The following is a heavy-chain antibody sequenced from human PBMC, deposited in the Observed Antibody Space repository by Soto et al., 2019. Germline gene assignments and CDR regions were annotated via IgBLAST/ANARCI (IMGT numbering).Heavy chain of an antibody. CDR2: INESGST. CDR3: ARGSGIVALPGELEDVNYDY. V-gene: IGHV4-34*01. Sequence: QVQLQQWGAGLVKPSATLSLSCAVYGQSFSGHSWAWIRQPPGKGLEWIGEINESGSTYYNPSLKSRVTNSTDTSKNQCSLKLSSVSAADTAAYFCARGSGIVALPGELEDVNYDYWGQGTLVNVSS. D-gene: IGHD1-1*01. J-gene: IGHJ4*02. CDR1: GQSFSGHS.